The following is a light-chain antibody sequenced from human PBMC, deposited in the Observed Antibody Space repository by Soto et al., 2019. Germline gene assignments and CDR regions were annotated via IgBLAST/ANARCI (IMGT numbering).Light chain of an antibody. CDR1: GSDVGGYRY. Sequence: QSALTHPASVSGSPGQSIAISCTGTGSDVGGYRYVSWYQQHPGKAPKLIIYDVSNRPSGVSDRFSGSKSGNTASLTISGLQSEDEADYYCDSYTSSSSDVFGTGTKLTVL. V-gene: IGLV2-14*01. J-gene: IGLJ1*01. CDR3: DSYTSSSSDV. CDR2: DVS.